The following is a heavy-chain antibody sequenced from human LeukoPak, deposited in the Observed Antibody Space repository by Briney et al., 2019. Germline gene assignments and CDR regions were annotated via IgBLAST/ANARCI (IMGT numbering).Heavy chain of an antibody. CDR2: INHSGST. V-gene: IGHV4-34*01. Sequence: PSETLSLTCAVYGGPFSGYYWSWIRQPPGKGLEWIGEINHSGSTNYNPSLKSRVTISVDTSKNQFSLKLSSVTAADTAVYYCARVDFRVMRSFDPWGQGTLVTVSS. D-gene: IGHD3-16*01. J-gene: IGHJ5*02. CDR3: ARVDFRVMRSFDP. CDR1: GGPFSGYY.